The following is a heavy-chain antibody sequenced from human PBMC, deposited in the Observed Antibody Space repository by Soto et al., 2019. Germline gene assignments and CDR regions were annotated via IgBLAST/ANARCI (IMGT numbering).Heavy chain of an antibody. V-gene: IGHV4-38-2*01. J-gene: IGHJ6*02. CDR3: AAATLPGARFYGMDV. D-gene: IGHD2-2*01. Sequence: SNIVSLNSVDLGYPCNIVHFCGWIRQPPGKGLQWIGSLSQNGGTYRNPSLRSRVTLSVDTSKNQFSLKLTSVTAADAAVYYCAAATLPGARFYGMDVWGQGSAVTVSS. CDR1: GYPCNIVHF. CDR2: LSQNGGT.